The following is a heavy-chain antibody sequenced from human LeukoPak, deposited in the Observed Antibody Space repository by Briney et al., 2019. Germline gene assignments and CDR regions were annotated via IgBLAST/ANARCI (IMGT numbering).Heavy chain of an antibody. CDR3: ATERWPYGSGSYPFDY. Sequence: PGRSLRLSCAASGFSLSSYAMHWVRQAPGKGLEWVAVISYDGSNKYYADSVKGRFTISRDNSKNTLYLQMNSLRAEDTAVYYCATERWPYGSGSYPFDYWGQGTLVTVSS. CDR1: GFSLSSYA. J-gene: IGHJ4*02. V-gene: IGHV3-30*04. D-gene: IGHD3-10*01. CDR2: ISYDGSNK.